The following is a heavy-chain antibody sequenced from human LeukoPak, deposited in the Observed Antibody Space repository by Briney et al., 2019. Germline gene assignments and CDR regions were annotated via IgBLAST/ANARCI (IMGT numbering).Heavy chain of an antibody. J-gene: IGHJ6*03. CDR3: ARLTNYDILTGYFLSSVNYYYYMDV. CDR1: GGSFSGYY. Sequence: SETLSLTCAVYGGSFSGYYWSWIRQPPGKGLEWIGEINHSGSTNYNPSLKSRVTISVDTSKNQFSLKLSSVTAADTAVYYCARLTNYDILTGYFLSSVNYYYYMDVWGKGTTVTISS. CDR2: INHSGST. V-gene: IGHV4-34*01. D-gene: IGHD3-9*01.